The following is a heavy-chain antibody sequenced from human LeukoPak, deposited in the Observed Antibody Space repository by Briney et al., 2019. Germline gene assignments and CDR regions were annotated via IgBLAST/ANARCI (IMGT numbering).Heavy chain of an antibody. CDR1: GGSISSYY. CDR3: AGTYVSDIGAFDI. D-gene: IGHD2-15*01. V-gene: IGHV4-4*07. Sequence: PSETLSLTCTVSGGSISSYYWSWIRQPAGKGLEWIGRIYTSGSTNYKSSLKSRVTMSVDTSKKQFSLKVSSVTAADTAVYYCAGTYVSDIGAFDIWGQGTMVTVSS. J-gene: IGHJ3*02. CDR2: IYTSGST.